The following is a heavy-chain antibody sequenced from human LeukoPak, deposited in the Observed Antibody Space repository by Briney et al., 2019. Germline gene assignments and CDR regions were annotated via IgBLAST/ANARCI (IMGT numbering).Heavy chain of an antibody. D-gene: IGHD4-17*01. CDR3: ARLPYGDYANDAFDI. CDR1: GYSFINYW. V-gene: IGHV5-51*01. J-gene: IGHJ3*02. Sequence: GESLQISCKGSGYSFINYWIGWVRQMPGEGLEWMGIIYPDDSDTRYSPSFQGQVTISADKSISTAYLQWSSLKASDTAMYYCARLPYGDYANDAFDIWGQGTMVTVSS. CDR2: IYPDDSDT.